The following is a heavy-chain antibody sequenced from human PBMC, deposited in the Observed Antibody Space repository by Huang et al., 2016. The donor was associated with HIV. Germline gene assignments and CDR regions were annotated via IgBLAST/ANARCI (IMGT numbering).Heavy chain of an antibody. CDR3: ARDRDFYDSSGYWGFNYFDY. CDR2: INPSDWST. Sequence: QVQLVQSGAEVKKPGASVKVSCKASGYAFTSYYRHLVRQAPGQGLEWMGIINPSDWSTSYAQKCQGRVTTTRDTSTNTVFMELSSLRSEDTAVYYCARDRDFYDSSGYWGFNYFDYWGQGTLVTVSS. J-gene: IGHJ4*02. V-gene: IGHV1-46*01. CDR1: GYAFTSYY. D-gene: IGHD3-22*01.